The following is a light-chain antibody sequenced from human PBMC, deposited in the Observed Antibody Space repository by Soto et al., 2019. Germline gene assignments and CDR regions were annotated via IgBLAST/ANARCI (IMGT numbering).Light chain of an antibody. CDR2: GAS. Sequence: EIVLTQSPGTLSLSPGERATLSCRASQSVSSSYLAWYQQKPGQAPRLLIYGASSRATGIPDRFSGSGSGTDFTLTISRLEPADFAVYYCEQYCSSPRNTFGQGTKLEIK. CDR1: QSVSSSY. CDR3: EQYCSSPRNT. J-gene: IGKJ2*01. V-gene: IGKV3-20*01.